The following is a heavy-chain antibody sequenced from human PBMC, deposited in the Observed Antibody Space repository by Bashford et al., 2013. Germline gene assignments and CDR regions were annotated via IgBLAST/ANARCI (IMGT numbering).Heavy chain of an antibody. CDR1: WLHQQWWLL. Sequence: TLSLTSHCLWWLHQQWWLLLELDPPAPRKGLEWIGYIYYSGSTYYNPSLKSRVTISVDTSKNQFSLKLSSVTAADTAVYYCAREDGSYQNKGGTDYWGQGTLVTVSS. D-gene: IGHD1-26*01. J-gene: IGHJ4*02. CDR3: AREDGSYQNKGGTDY. V-gene: IGHV4-31*03. CDR2: IYYSGST.